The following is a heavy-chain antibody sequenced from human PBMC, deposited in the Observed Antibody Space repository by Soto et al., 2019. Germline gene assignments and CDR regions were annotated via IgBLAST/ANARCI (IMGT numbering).Heavy chain of an antibody. CDR2: MSYDGSKI. Sequence: PGGSLRLSCAASGFTLSSQAMHWVRQAPGKGLEWLALMSYDGSKIYYADSVKGRFTISRDNSKNTLYLQMNSLRAEDTAVYYCAKDLDIVVVPANYGMDVWGQGTTVTVSS. V-gene: IGHV3-30*04. CDR3: AKDLDIVVVPANYGMDV. CDR1: GFTLSSQA. J-gene: IGHJ6*02. D-gene: IGHD2-2*03.